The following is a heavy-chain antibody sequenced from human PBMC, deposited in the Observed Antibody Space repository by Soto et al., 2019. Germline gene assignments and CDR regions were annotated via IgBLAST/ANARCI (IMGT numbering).Heavy chain of an antibody. CDR1: GFPFQHYA. J-gene: IGHJ4*02. V-gene: IGHV3-9*01. D-gene: IGHD2-15*01. CDR3: AQDGGYCSGGNCYFDS. Sequence: EVQLVESGGGLVQPGRSLRLSCAASGFPFQHYAMHWVRRSPGKGLEWVSGIRWNGDDMGYADSVRGRFTISRDNAKNSLYLQMSSLRAEDTAIYYCAQDGGYCSGGNCYFDSWGQGTLVTVSS. CDR2: IRWNGDDM.